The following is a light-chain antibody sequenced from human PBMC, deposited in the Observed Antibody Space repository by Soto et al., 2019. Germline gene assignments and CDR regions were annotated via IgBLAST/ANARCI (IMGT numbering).Light chain of an antibody. CDR1: QSVGTW. Sequence: DIQMTQSHSTLAAFLVAIVTITCRASQSVGTWVAWYQQKPGKAPKLLIYGASNLESGVPSRFSGSGSGTEFTLTITTLQPDDFATYFCQHYRRNTWSFGPGTKVDIK. V-gene: IGKV1-5*01. CDR3: QHYRRNTWS. CDR2: GAS. J-gene: IGKJ1*01.